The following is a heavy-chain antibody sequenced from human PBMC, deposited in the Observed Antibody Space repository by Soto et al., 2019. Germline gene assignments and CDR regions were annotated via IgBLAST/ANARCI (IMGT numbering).Heavy chain of an antibody. V-gene: IGHV3-53*01. D-gene: IGHD3-10*01. CDR1: GFTVGNNY. CDR3: AKDGRGSGSNYTSEGY. CDR2: IYSTGTT. Sequence: EVQLVESGGGLIQPGGSLKLSCAAPGFTVGNNYMSWVRQAPGKGLEWVSLIYSTGTTKYADSVTGRFTVSRDNVKNTMYLQMNSLRAEDTAVYYCAKDGRGSGSNYTSEGYWGQGNVVNVSS. J-gene: IGHJ4*02.